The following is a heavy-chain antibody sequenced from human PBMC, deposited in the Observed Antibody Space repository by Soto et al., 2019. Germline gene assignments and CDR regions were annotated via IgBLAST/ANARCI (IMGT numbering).Heavy chain of an antibody. V-gene: IGHV3-23*01. Sequence: PGGSLRLSCAASGFTFSSYAMSWVRQAPGKGLEWVSAISGSGGSTYYADSVKGRFTISRDNSKNTLYLQMNSLRAEDTAVYYCAKPMSITMIVVVITTDYWGQGTLVTVSS. D-gene: IGHD3-22*01. CDR3: AKPMSITMIVVVITTDY. CDR2: ISGSGGST. CDR1: GFTFSSYA. J-gene: IGHJ4*02.